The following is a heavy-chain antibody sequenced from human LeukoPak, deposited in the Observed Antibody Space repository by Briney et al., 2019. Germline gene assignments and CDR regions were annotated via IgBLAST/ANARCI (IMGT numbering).Heavy chain of an antibody. Sequence: SETLSLTCTVSGGSISGYYWSWIRQPPGKGLDWIGEINHSGSTNYNPSLKSRVTISVDTSKNQFSLKLSSVTAADTAVYYCASYDSSGYYFAFDIWGQGTMVTVSS. CDR1: GGSISGYY. D-gene: IGHD3-22*01. V-gene: IGHV4-34*01. CDR2: INHSGST. CDR3: ASYDSSGYYFAFDI. J-gene: IGHJ3*02.